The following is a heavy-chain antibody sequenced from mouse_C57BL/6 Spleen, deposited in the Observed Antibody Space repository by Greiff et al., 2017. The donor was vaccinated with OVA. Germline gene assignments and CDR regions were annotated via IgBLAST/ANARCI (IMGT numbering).Heavy chain of an antibody. CDR1: GYTFTSYW. J-gene: IGHJ4*01. CDR2: IDPNSGGT. D-gene: IGHD1-1*01. Sequence: KESCKASGYTFTSYWMHWVKQRPGRGLEWIGRIDPNSGGTKYNEKFKSKATLTVDKPSSTAYMQLSSLTSEDSAVYYCARGTTVVPYYAMDYWGQGTSVTVSS. CDR3: ARGTTVVPYYAMDY. V-gene: IGHV1-72*01.